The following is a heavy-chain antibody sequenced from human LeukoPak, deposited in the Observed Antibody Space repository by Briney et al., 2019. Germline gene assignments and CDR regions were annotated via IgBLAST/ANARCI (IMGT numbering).Heavy chain of an antibody. CDR3: ARWYSSGWYGGDY. D-gene: IGHD6-19*01. CDR1: GGSISSSSYY. J-gene: IGHJ4*02. CDR2: IYYSGST. Sequence: SETLSLTCTVSGGSISSSSYYWGWIRQPPGKGLEWIGSIYYSGSTYYNPSLKCRVTISVDTSKNQFSLKLSSVTAADTAVYYCARWYSSGWYGGDYWGQGTLVTVSS. V-gene: IGHV4-39*01.